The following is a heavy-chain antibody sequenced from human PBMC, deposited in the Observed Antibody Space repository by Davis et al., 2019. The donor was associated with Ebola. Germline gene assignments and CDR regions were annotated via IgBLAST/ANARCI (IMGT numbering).Heavy chain of an antibody. Sequence: GGSLRLSCTVSGGSISSSSYYWGWIRQPPGKGLEWVSAISGSGGSTYYADSVKGRFTISRDNSKNTLYLQMNSLRAEDTAVYYCAKDPWGAPLWFGGNWFDPWGQGTLVTVSS. V-gene: IGHV3-23*01. CDR3: AKDPWGAPLWFGGNWFDP. D-gene: IGHD3-10*01. J-gene: IGHJ5*02. CDR2: ISGSGGST. CDR1: GGSISSSSYY.